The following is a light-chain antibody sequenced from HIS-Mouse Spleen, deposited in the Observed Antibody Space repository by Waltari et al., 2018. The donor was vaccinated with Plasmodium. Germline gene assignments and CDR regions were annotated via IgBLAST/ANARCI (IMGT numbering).Light chain of an antibody. J-gene: IGLJ2*01. CDR1: SSDVGGYNY. V-gene: IGLV2-11*01. CDR3: CSYAGSYTWV. CDR2: DVS. Sequence: QSALTQPRSVSGSPGQSVTISCTGTSSDVGGYNYVSWYQQHPGKAPKLMIYDVSKRPSRVPDRLSGSKSGNTASLTIYGLQAEDEADYYCCSYAGSYTWVFGGGTKLTVL.